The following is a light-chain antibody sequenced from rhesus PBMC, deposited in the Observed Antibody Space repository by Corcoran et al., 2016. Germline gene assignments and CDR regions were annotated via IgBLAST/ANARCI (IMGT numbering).Light chain of an antibody. CDR3: QQYINRPRT. Sequence: DIQMTQSPSSLSASVGDTVTITCWASQGISSWLAWYQQKPGKAPKPLISKASSLQSGVPSRFRGSGSGTDFPLTISSLRSEDFATYYCQQYINRPRTFGQGTKVEIK. J-gene: IGKJ1*01. CDR1: QGISSW. V-gene: IGKV1-22*01. CDR2: KAS.